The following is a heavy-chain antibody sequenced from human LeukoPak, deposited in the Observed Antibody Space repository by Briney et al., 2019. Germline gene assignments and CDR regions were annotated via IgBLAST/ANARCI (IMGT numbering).Heavy chain of an antibody. Sequence: GGSLRLSCAASGFTFSDYYMSWIRQAPGKGLEWVSYISSSGSTIYYADSVKGRFTISRDDAKNSLYLQMNSLRAEDTAVYYCARDHSSSWPNLDYWGQGTLVTVSS. CDR1: GFTFSDYY. J-gene: IGHJ4*02. CDR3: ARDHSSSWPNLDY. D-gene: IGHD6-13*01. V-gene: IGHV3-11*04. CDR2: ISSSGSTI.